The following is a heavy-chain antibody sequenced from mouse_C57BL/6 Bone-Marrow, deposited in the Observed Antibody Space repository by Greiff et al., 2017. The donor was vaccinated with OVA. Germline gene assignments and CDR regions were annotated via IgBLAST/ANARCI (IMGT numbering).Heavy chain of an antibody. J-gene: IGHJ2*01. CDR3: ARKVC. CDR1: GYTFTSYG. CDR2: IYPRSGNT. V-gene: IGHV1-81*01. Sequence: VQLQQSGAELARPGASVKLSCKASGYTFTSYGISWVKQRTGQGLEWIGEIYPRSGNTYYNEKFKGKATLTADKSSSTAYMELRSLTSEDSAVYFCARKVCWGQGTTLTVSS.